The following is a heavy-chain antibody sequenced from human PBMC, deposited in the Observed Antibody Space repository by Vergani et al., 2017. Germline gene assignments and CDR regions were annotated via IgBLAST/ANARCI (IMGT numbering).Heavy chain of an antibody. V-gene: IGHV1-69*01. CDR2: IIPIFGTA. CDR3: ARERAYSSGPWYFDL. J-gene: IGHJ2*01. Sequence: QVQLVQSGAEVKKPGSSVKVSCKASGGTFSSYAISWVRQAPGQGLEWVGWIIPIFGTANYAQQFQGRVTITADESTSTAYMELSSLRSEDTAVYYCARERAYSSGPWYFDLWGRGTLVTVSS. D-gene: IGHD6-19*01. CDR1: GGTFSSYA.